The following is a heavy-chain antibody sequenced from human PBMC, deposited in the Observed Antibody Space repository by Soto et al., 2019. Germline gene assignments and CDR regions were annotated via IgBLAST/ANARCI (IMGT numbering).Heavy chain of an antibody. V-gene: IGHV3-74*01. CDR2: INSDGSIT. Sequence: EAQLEESGGGLVQPGGSLRLSCAASGFTFSLSWMHWVRQGPGNRPVWVSRINSDGSITTYADSVKGRFTISRDNAKKTLYLQMKSLTAADTAVYYCARVLENCGGECSSAFDTWGQGTMVTVSS. J-gene: IGHJ3*02. CDR1: GFTFSLSW. D-gene: IGHD2-21*01. CDR3: ARVLENCGGECSSAFDT.